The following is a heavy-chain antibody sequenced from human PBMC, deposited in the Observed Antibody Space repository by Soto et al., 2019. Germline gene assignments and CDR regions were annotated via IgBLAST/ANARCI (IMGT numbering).Heavy chain of an antibody. Sequence: PGGSLRLSCAASGFTVSSNYMSWVRQAPGKGLEWVSVIYSGGSTYYADSVKGRFTISRDNSKNTLYLQMNSLRAEDTAVYYCARDPITQDCSGGSCYSSSYGMDVWGQGTTVTVSS. V-gene: IGHV3-53*01. D-gene: IGHD2-15*01. CDR3: ARDPITQDCSGGSCYSSSYGMDV. CDR2: IYSGGST. J-gene: IGHJ6*02. CDR1: GFTVSSNY.